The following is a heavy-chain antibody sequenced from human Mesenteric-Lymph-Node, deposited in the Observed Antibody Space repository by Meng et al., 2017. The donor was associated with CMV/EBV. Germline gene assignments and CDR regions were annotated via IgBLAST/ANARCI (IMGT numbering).Heavy chain of an antibody. V-gene: IGHV4-61*01. D-gene: IGHD5-18*01. CDR1: GDSVSSGSYY. CDR2: IYYSGTT. J-gene: IGHJ6*02. CDR3: ARAYGYGYYYYYGMDV. Sequence: GSLRLSCSVSGDSVSSGSYYWSWIRQPPGKGLEWIGYIYYSGTTNYNPSLKSRVTISIDTSRNQFSVKLSSVTAADTAVHYCARAYGYGYYYYYGMDVWGQGTTVTVSS.